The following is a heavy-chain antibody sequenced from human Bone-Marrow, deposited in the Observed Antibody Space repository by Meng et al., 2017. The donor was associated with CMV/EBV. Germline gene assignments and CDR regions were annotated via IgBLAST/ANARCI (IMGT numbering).Heavy chain of an antibody. Sequence: SVKVSCKASGGTFSSYAISWVRQARGQRLEWIGWIVVGSGNTNYAQKFQERVTITRDMSTSTAYMELSSLRSEDTAVYYCAATVVPAANFAFDIWGQGTMVTVSS. V-gene: IGHV1-58*02. J-gene: IGHJ3*02. CDR1: GGTFSSYA. D-gene: IGHD2-2*01. CDR3: AATVVPAANFAFDI. CDR2: IVVGSGNT.